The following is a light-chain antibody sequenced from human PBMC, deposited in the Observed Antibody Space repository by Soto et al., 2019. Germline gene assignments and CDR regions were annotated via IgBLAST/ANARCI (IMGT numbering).Light chain of an antibody. CDR2: STS. CDR1: QSVSSSY. V-gene: IGKV3-20*01. Sequence: EIVLTQSPGTLSLSPGDRATISCRASQSVSSSYLTWYQQKPGQAPRLLIYSTSSRATGIPDRFSGSGSGTNFTLTISRLEPEDFAVYFCQQYGSSPLFTFGPGTKVDIK. CDR3: QQYGSSPLFT. J-gene: IGKJ3*01.